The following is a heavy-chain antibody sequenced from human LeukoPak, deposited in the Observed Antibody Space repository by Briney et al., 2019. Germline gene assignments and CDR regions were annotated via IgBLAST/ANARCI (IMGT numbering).Heavy chain of an antibody. V-gene: IGHV3-23*01. CDR2: LSRGGATT. D-gene: IGHD2-8*01. CDR3: AKEERIRHCSEGVCMEGYYFDY. J-gene: IGHJ4*02. CDR1: GFNFIIFA. Sequence: PGGSLRLSCTGSGFNFIIFAMDWVRQTPGQGLEWVSGLSRGGATTNNAESVKGRFTISRDKSKNMVILQMNSLRPEETAVYYCAKEERIRHCSEGVCMEGYYFDYWGQGTLVTVSS.